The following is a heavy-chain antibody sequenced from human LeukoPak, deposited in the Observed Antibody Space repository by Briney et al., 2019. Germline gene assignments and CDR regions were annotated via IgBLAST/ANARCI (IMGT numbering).Heavy chain of an antibody. CDR2: IIPIFGTA. CDR3: ARDLVAAAGHHYFGY. Sequence: EASVKVSCKASGGTFSSYAISWVRQAPGQGLEWMGGIIPIFGTANYAQKFQGRVTITADESTSTAYMELSSLRSEDTAVYYCARDLVAAAGHHYFGYWGQGTLVTVSS. J-gene: IGHJ4*02. D-gene: IGHD6-13*01. CDR1: GGTFSSYA. V-gene: IGHV1-69*01.